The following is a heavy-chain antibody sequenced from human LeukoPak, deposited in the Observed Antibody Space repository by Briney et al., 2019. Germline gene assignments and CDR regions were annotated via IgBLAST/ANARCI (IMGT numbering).Heavy chain of an antibody. Sequence: PGGSLRLSCAASGFTFRSYSMSWVRQAPGKGLEWVSSISKSNSYIYYADSVKGRFTISRDNAKNSLSLQMNSLRAEDTAVYYCARGGYCNSTSCYVIDWGQGTPVTVPS. V-gene: IGHV3-21*01. CDR1: GFTFRSYS. CDR2: ISKSNSYI. CDR3: ARGGYCNSTSCYVID. J-gene: IGHJ4*02. D-gene: IGHD2-2*01.